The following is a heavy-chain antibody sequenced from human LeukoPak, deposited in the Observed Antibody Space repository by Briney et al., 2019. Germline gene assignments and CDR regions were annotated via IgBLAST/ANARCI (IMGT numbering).Heavy chain of an antibody. V-gene: IGHV3-74*01. CDR1: GFTFSSRW. Sequence: PGGSLRLSCVASGFTFSSRWMHWVRQAPGKGLVWVSRINSDVSSAGYADSVKGRFAISRDDAKSTLYLQMNSLRAEDTAVYYCARGWLRSDYCFDSWGQGTLVTASS. J-gene: IGHJ4*02. D-gene: IGHD5-12*01. CDR3: ARGWLRSDYCFDS. CDR2: INSDVSSA.